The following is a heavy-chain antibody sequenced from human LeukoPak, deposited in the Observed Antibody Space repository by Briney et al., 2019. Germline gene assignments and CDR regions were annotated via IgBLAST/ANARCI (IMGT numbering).Heavy chain of an antibody. J-gene: IGHJ4*02. D-gene: IGHD6-19*01. CDR3: ARGGIAVAGTLGY. V-gene: IGHV4-59*01. CDR1: GGSISSYY. CDR2: IYYSGST. Sequence: SETLSLTCTFSGGSISSYYWSWIRQPPGKGLEWIGYIYYSGSTNYNPSLKSRVTISVDTSKNQFSLKLSSVTAADTAVYYCARGGIAVAGTLGYWGQGTLVTVSS.